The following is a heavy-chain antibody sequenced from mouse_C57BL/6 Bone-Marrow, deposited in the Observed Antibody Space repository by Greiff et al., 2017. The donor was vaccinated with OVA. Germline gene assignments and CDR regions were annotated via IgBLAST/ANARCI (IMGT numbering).Heavy chain of an antibody. CDR3: ARRGYDYEDY. Sequence: EVHLVESGGDLVKPGGSLKLSCAASGFTFSSYGMSWVRQTPDKRLEWVATISSGGSYTYYPDSVKGRFTISRDNAKNTLYLQMSSLKSEDTAMYYCARRGYDYEDYWGQGTTLTVSS. V-gene: IGHV5-6*01. CDR2: ISSGGSYT. D-gene: IGHD2-4*01. J-gene: IGHJ2*01. CDR1: GFTFSSYG.